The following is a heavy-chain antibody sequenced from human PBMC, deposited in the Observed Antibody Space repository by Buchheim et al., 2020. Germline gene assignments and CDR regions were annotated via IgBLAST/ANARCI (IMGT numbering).Heavy chain of an antibody. J-gene: IGHJ6*02. V-gene: IGHV3-23*01. CDR1: GFTFSSYA. D-gene: IGHD5-18*01. CDR3: AKDLQLYSYYYYYGMDV. CDR2: ISGSGGST. Sequence: EVQLLESGGGLVQPGGSLRLSCAASGFTFSSYAMSWVRQAPGKGLEWVSAISGSGGSTYYADSVKGRFTISRDNSKNTLYVQMNSLRAEDTAVYYCAKDLQLYSYYYYYGMDVWGQGTT.